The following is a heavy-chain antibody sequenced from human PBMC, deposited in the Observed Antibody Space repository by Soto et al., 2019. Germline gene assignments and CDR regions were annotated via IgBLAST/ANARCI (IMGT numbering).Heavy chain of an antibody. CDR1: GFTFTDYW. Sequence: PGGSLRLSCAASGFTFTDYWMHWVRQAPGKGLVWVTRMKSDGSNTNYADSVKGRFTISRDNAKNTLYLQMSSLRAEDTAVYYCARGLKGYYGVXVWGQGTTVTVSS. D-gene: IGHD3-16*01. V-gene: IGHV3-74*01. CDR2: MKSDGSNT. CDR3: ARGLKGYYGVXV. J-gene: IGHJ6*02.